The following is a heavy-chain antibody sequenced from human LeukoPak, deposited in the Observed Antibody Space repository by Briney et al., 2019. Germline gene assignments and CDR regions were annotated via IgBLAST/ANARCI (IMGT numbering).Heavy chain of an antibody. CDR2: TSGYNGNT. Sequence: ASVKVSCKASGYTFTSYGISWVRQAPGQGLEWMGWTSGYNGNTNYGQKLQGRVTMTTDTSTSIAYMELRSLRSDDTAVYYCARPSKQWLDYWGQGTLVTVSS. J-gene: IGHJ4*02. D-gene: IGHD6-19*01. CDR1: GYTFTSYG. CDR3: ARPSKQWLDY. V-gene: IGHV1-18*01.